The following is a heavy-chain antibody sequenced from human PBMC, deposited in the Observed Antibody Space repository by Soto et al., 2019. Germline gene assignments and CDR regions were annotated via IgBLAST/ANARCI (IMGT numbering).Heavy chain of an antibody. CDR3: AKAGGSSSFDF. J-gene: IGHJ4*02. D-gene: IGHD6-6*01. CDR1: GFTLSNYG. V-gene: IGHV3-30*18. CDR2: TSYDRSKK. Sequence: QVQLVESGGGVVQPGRSLRLSCEASGFTLSNYGMHWVRQAPGKGLEWVAVTSYDRSKKYYGDSVKGRFTISRDNSKNTLYLQMNSLRAEDTAVYYCAKAGGSSSFDFWGQGTLVTVSS.